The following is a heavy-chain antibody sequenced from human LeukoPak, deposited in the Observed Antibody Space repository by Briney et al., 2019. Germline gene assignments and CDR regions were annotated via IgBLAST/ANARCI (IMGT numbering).Heavy chain of an antibody. Sequence: GGSLRLSCAASGFTFSSYAMSWVRQAPGKGLEWVSAISGSGGSTYYADSVKGRFTISRDNSKNTLYLQMNSLRAEDTAVYYCAKGVVRITMVRGVRNFDYWAREPWSPSPQ. J-gene: IGHJ4*02. CDR1: GFTFSSYA. CDR3: AKGVVRITMVRGVRNFDY. D-gene: IGHD3-10*01. CDR2: ISGSGGST. V-gene: IGHV3-23*01.